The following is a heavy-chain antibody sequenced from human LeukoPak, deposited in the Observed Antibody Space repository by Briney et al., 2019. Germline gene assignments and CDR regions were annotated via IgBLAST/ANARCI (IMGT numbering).Heavy chain of an antibody. CDR3: ARLITMVRGAISRYYYYMDV. D-gene: IGHD3-10*01. J-gene: IGHJ6*03. CDR2: ISAYNGNT. CDR1: GYTFTSYG. Sequence: ASVKVSCKASGYTFTSYGISWVRQAPGQGLEWMGWISAYNGNTNYAQKLQGRVTMTTDTSTSTAYMELRSLRSDDTAVYYCARLITMVRGAISRYYYYMDVWGKGTTATVSS. V-gene: IGHV1-18*01.